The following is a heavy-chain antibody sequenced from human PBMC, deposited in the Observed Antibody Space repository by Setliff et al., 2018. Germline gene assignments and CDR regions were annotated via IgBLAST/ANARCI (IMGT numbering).Heavy chain of an antibody. CDR3: AKWGGSLDSIGYYLGPCDH. V-gene: IGHV3-23*01. Sequence: GGSLRLSCAASGFTFGDLAMTWVRQAPGKGLEWVSGIGGCGISTYYADSVKGRFIISRDNSENTLYLQMNSLRAEDTAMYSCAKWGGSLDSIGYYLGPCDHWDQGTLGTVSS. D-gene: IGHD3-22*01. CDR2: IGGCGIST. J-gene: IGHJ4*02. CDR1: GFTFGDLA.